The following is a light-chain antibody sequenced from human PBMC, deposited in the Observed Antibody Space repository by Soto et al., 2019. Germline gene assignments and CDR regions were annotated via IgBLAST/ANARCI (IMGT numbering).Light chain of an antibody. CDR2: DVN. J-gene: IGLJ1*01. CDR3: SSDKSSSTRPYV. CDR1: SSDVGGYNL. V-gene: IGLV2-14*01. Sequence: QSALTQPASVSGSPGQSITISCTGTSSDVGGYNLVSWYQQYPDKAPKLMIFDVNTRPSGVANRFSGSKSGNTASLTISGLQAEDEADYYCSSDKSSSTRPYVFGTGTKLTVL.